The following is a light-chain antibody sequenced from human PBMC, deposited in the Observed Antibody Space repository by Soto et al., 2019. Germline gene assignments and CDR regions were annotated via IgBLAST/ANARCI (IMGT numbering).Light chain of an antibody. CDR3: GSFTSSSTVV. V-gene: IGLV2-14*01. CDR2: EVR. Sequence: QSALTQPASVSGSPGQSITISCSGTSSDVGGNNLVSWYQQHPGKPPKLMFTEVRSPPSGVSNRFSGPKSGNTSSLTIAGQQAEDEADYYCGSFTSSSTVVFGGGTKLTVL. CDR1: SSDVGGNNL. J-gene: IGLJ2*01.